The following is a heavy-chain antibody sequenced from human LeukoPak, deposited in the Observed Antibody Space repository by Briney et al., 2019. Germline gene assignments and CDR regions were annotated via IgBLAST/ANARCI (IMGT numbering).Heavy chain of an antibody. Sequence: SETLSLTCAVYGGSFSGYYWSWIRQPPGKGLEWIGEINHSGSTNYNPSLKSRVTISVDTSKNQFSLKLSSVTAADTAVYYCVRQLSSSWYGNWFDPWGQGTLVTVSS. D-gene: IGHD6-13*01. J-gene: IGHJ5*02. CDR3: VRQLSSSWYGNWFDP. V-gene: IGHV4-34*01. CDR2: INHSGST. CDR1: GGSFSGYY.